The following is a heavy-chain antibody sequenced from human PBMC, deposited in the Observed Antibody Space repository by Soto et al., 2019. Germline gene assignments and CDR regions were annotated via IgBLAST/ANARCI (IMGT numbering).Heavy chain of an antibody. J-gene: IGHJ5*02. Sequence: QVQLVQSGAEVKKPGSSVKVSCKASGGTFSSYAISWVRQAPGQGLEWMGGIIPIFGTANYAQKFQGRVTLTADESTSTAYMELSSLRAEETAVYYCARGGRINQEYWFDPWGQGTLVTVSS. V-gene: IGHV1-69*01. CDR2: IIPIFGTA. CDR1: GGTFSSYA. CDR3: ARGGRINQEYWFDP.